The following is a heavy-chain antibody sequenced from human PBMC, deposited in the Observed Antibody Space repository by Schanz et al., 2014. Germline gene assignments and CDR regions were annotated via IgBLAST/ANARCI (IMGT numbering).Heavy chain of an antibody. V-gene: IGHV4-59*01. CDR2: IYYSGST. J-gene: IGHJ4*02. CDR3: ARDGVDAAAGGNY. D-gene: IGHD6-13*01. CDR1: GRSISSYY. Sequence: QVQLQESGPGLVKPSETLSLTCSVSGRSISSYYWSWIRQPPGKGLEWIGHIYYSGSTNYNPSLKSRVTISADTSKNQLSLKLTSVTAADTAVYYCARDGVDAAAGGNYWGQGTLXTVSS.